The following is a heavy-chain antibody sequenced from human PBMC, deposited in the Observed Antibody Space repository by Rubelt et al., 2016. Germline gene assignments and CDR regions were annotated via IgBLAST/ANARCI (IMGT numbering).Heavy chain of an antibody. V-gene: IGHV3-66*01. CDR2: IFGGGST. CDR3: ARMYDDAFDI. D-gene: IGHD2-8*01. J-gene: IGHJ3*02. Sequence: EVQLVESGGGLVQPGGSLRLSCAASGFTVSNNYMSWVRQAPGKGLEWVPLIFGGGSTYYADSLKGRFTISINNSKNTLYLKMNSLRAEDTVVYYCARMYDDAFDIWGQGTMVTVSS. CDR1: GFTVSNNY.